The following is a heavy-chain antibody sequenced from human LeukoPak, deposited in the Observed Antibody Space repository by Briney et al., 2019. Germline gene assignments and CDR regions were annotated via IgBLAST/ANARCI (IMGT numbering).Heavy chain of an antibody. D-gene: IGHD6-19*01. J-gene: IGHJ6*03. Sequence: SETLSLTCTVSGGSISSSIYYWGWIRQSPGKGLEWIGRIYTSGSTNYNPSLKSRVTMSVDTSKNQFSLKLSSVTAADTAVYYCAREIAVAGTVYYYYYMDVWGKGTTVTISS. CDR1: GGSISSSIYY. CDR3: AREIAVAGTVYYYYYMDV. CDR2: IYTSGST. V-gene: IGHV4-39*07.